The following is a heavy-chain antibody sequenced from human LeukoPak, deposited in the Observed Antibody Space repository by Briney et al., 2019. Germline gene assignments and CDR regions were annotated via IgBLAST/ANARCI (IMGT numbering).Heavy chain of an antibody. CDR2: IYYSGST. J-gene: IGHJ5*02. CDR3: ARYIAVVVAATFPTHNWFDP. Sequence: PSETLSLTCTVSGGSISSSSYYWGWIRQPPGKGLEWIGSIYYSGSTYYNPSLKSRVTISVDTSKNQFSLKLSSVTAADTAVYYCARYIAVVVAATFPTHNWFDPWGQGTLVTVSS. CDR1: GGSISSSSYY. D-gene: IGHD2-15*01. V-gene: IGHV4-39*01.